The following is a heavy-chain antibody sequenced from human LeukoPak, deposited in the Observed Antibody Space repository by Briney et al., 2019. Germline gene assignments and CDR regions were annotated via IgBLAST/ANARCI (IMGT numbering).Heavy chain of an antibody. D-gene: IGHD3-22*01. CDR3: AREVVMTWYFDY. Sequence: ASVKVSCKASGYTFTSYYMHWVRQAPGQGLEWMGIINPSGGSTSYAQKFQGRVTMTRDMSTSTVYMELSSLRSEDTAVYYCAREVVMTWYFDYWGQGTLVTVSS. V-gene: IGHV1-46*01. CDR2: INPSGGST. CDR1: GYTFTSYY. J-gene: IGHJ4*02.